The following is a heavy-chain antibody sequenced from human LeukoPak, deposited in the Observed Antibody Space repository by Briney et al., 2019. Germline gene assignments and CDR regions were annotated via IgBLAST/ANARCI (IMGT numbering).Heavy chain of an antibody. CDR2: IYHSGST. CDR1: GGSISSSNW. Sequence: PSGTLSLTCAVSGGSISSSNWWSWVRQPPGKGLEWIGEIYHSGSTNYNPSLKSRVTISVDKSKNQFSLKLSSVTAADTAVYYCATPHLYSSGWFYYWGQGTLVIVSS. J-gene: IGHJ4*02. CDR3: ATPHLYSSGWFYY. V-gene: IGHV4-4*02. D-gene: IGHD6-19*01.